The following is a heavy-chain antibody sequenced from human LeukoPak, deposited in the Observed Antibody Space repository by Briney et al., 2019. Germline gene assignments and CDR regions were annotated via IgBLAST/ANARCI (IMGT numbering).Heavy chain of an antibody. Sequence: SETLSLTCTVSGGSISSGDYYWSWIRQPPGKGLEWIGYIYYSGSTYYNPSLKSRVTISVDTSKNQFSLKLSSVTAADTVVYYCAREKMATNWFDPWGQGTLVTVSS. V-gene: IGHV4-30-4*01. D-gene: IGHD5-24*01. J-gene: IGHJ5*02. CDR2: IYYSGST. CDR1: GGSISSGDYY. CDR3: AREKMATNWFDP.